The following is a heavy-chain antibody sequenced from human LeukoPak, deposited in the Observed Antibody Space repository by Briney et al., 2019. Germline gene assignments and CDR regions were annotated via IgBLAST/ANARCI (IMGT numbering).Heavy chain of an antibody. Sequence: PGRSLRLSCAASGFTFSSYGMHWVRQAPGKGLEWVAVISYDGSKKYNTDSVKGRFTISRDNSKNTLYLQMNSLRAEDTAVYYCAKDGYCSSTSCYSPGIGYYYYYGMDVWGQGTTVTVSS. D-gene: IGHD2-2*01. J-gene: IGHJ6*02. CDR1: GFTFSSYG. CDR2: ISYDGSKK. CDR3: AKDGYCSSTSCYSPGIGYYYYYGMDV. V-gene: IGHV3-30*18.